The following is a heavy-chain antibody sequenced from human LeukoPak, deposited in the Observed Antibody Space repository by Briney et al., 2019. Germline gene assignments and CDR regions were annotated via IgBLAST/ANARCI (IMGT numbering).Heavy chain of an antibody. CDR2: ISGSGGST. Sequence: LSGGSLRPSCAASGFTFSSYAMSWVRQAPGKGLEWVSAISGSGGSTYYADSVKGRFTISRDNSKNTLYLQMNSLRAEDTAVYYCAKGQKREQWLVSFDYWGQGTLVTVSS. CDR3: AKGQKREQWLVSFDY. V-gene: IGHV3-23*01. D-gene: IGHD6-19*01. CDR1: GFTFSSYA. J-gene: IGHJ4*02.